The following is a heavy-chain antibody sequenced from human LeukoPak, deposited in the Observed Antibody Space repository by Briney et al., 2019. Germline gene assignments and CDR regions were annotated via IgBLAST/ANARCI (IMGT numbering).Heavy chain of an antibody. CDR1: GGSFSGYY. CDR2: INHSGTT. D-gene: IGHD3-16*01. J-gene: IGHJ3*02. CDR3: ARELISSRAAFDT. Sequence: SETLSLTCAVYGGSFSGYYWSWIRQPPGKGLEWIGEINHSGTTNYNPSLKSRVTISVDTSKNQFSLKLTSVTAADTAVYYCARELISSRAAFDTWGQRTVVTVSS. V-gene: IGHV4-34*01.